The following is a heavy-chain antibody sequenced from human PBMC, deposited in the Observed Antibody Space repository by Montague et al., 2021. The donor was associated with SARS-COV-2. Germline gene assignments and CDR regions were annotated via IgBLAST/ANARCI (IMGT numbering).Heavy chain of an antibody. D-gene: IGHD5-18*01. CDR3: ARGRDERGYSFGYYYFDL. J-gene: IGHJ4*02. Sequence: SETLSLTCTISGGSVSPYYWSWIRQPPGKGLEWIGYMHYRGSTNYNPSLESRVTMSLDTSENQFSLKLISVTAAETAVYFCARGRDERGYSFGYYYFDLWGQGTLVTVSS. CDR1: GGSVSPYY. CDR2: MHYRGST. V-gene: IGHV4-59*02.